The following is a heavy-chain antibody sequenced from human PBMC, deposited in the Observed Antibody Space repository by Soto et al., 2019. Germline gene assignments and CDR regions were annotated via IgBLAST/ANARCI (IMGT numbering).Heavy chain of an antibody. J-gene: IGHJ4*02. CDR2: INHSGST. V-gene: IGHV4-34*01. CDR1: GGSFSGYY. Sequence: SETLSLTCAVYGGSFSGYYWSWIRQPPGKGLEWIGEINHSGSTNYNPSLKSRVTISVDTSKNQFSLKLSSVTAADTAVYYCARTWGSRYSGYSDHFDYWGQGTLVTVSS. D-gene: IGHD5-12*01. CDR3: ARTWGSRYSGYSDHFDY.